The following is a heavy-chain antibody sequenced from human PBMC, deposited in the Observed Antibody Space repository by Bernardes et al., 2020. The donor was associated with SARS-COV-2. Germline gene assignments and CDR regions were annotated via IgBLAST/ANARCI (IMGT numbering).Heavy chain of an antibody. J-gene: IGHJ6*02. V-gene: IGHV3-30*03. D-gene: IGHD6-19*01. Sequence: VGSLRLSCAASGFTFSSYGMHWVRQAPGKGLEWVAVISYDGSNTYYADSVKGRFTISRDNSKNTLYLQMNSLRAEDTAVYYCAVAGIYYYYYGMDVWCQGTTVTVSS. CDR3: AVAGIYYYYYGMDV. CDR1: GFTFSSYG. CDR2: ISYDGSNT.